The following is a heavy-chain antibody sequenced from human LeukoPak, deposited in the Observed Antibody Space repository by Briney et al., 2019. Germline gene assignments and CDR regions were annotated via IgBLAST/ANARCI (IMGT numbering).Heavy chain of an antibody. J-gene: IGHJ4*02. Sequence: GGSLRLSCAASGFTFSSYDLNWVRQAPGEGLEWVSYVSPSSTTIYYADSVKGRFTISRDNAKNSPYLQMNSLRAEGTAVYYCAREHTPYGSGCTAAYWGQGTLVTVSS. CDR1: GFTFSSYD. CDR2: VSPSSTTI. D-gene: IGHD6-19*01. CDR3: AREHTPYGSGCTAAY. V-gene: IGHV3-48*01.